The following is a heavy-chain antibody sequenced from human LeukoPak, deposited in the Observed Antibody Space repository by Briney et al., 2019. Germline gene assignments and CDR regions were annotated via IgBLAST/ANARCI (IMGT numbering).Heavy chain of an antibody. V-gene: IGHV4-4*07. J-gene: IGHJ6*03. CDR3: ARAHSGVNTTMTPHYYYYYIYV. CDR1: GGSISSYY. D-gene: IGHD5-18*01. Sequence: PSETLSLTCTVSGGSISSYYWSWIRQPAGKGLEWIGRIYTSGSTNYNPSLESRVTISIDTSKNQFSLKLSSVTAADTAMYYCARAHSGVNTTMTPHYYYYYIYVWGKGTTVTISS. CDR2: IYTSGST.